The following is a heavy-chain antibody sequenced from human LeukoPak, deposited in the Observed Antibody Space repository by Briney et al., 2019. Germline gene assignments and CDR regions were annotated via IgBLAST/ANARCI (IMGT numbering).Heavy chain of an antibody. V-gene: IGHV4-59*01. D-gene: IGHD3-10*01. CDR2: TYYSGST. Sequence: SETLSLTCTVSSGSLSSYYWSWIRQPPGKGLEWIGYTYYSGSTNYKPSLKSRVTISVDTSKNQFSLKLSSVTAADTAVYYCARGGYYGSGNDFRFDPWGQGTLVTVSS. CDR3: ARGGYYGSGNDFRFDP. CDR1: SGSLSSYY. J-gene: IGHJ5*02.